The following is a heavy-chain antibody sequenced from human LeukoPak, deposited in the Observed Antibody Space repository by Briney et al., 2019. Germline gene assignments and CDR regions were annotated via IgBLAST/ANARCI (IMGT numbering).Heavy chain of an antibody. Sequence: GESLKISCKGSGYSFTSYWIGWVRQMPGKGLEWMGIIYPGDSDTRYSPSFQGQVTIPADKSISTAYLQWSSLKASDTAMYYCARQAPIAAAGTHYFDYWGQGTLVTVSS. D-gene: IGHD6-13*01. CDR3: ARQAPIAAAGTHYFDY. V-gene: IGHV5-51*01. CDR1: GYSFTSYW. CDR2: IYPGDSDT. J-gene: IGHJ4*02.